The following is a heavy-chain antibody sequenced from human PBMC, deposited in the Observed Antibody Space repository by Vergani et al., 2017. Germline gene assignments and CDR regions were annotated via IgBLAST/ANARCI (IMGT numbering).Heavy chain of an antibody. J-gene: IGHJ2*01. Sequence: QVQLVQSGAEVKKPGASVKVSCKASGYTFTSYAMHWVRQAPGQGLEWMGWISAYNGNTNYAQKLQGRVTMTTDTSTRTAYMDLRRLRSYDTDGYYCAGTAPAETDYGDPSGYFDLWGRGTLVTVSS. CDR3: AGTAPAETDYGDPSGYFDL. CDR2: ISAYNGNT. CDR1: GYTFTSYA. V-gene: IGHV1-18*01. D-gene: IGHD4-17*01.